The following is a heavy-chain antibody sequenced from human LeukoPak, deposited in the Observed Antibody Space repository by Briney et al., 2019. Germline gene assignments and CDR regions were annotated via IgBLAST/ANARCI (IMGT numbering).Heavy chain of an antibody. J-gene: IGHJ3*02. CDR3: AREPKSHRWLPHKGNAFDI. V-gene: IGHV4-61*02. CDR2: IYTSGST. D-gene: IGHD5-24*01. Sequence: SETLSLTCTVSGGSTSSGSYYWSWIRQPAGKGLEWIGRIYTSGSTNYNPSLKSRVTISVDTSKNQFSLKLSSVTAADTAVYYCAREPKSHRWLPHKGNAFDIWGQGTMVTVSS. CDR1: GGSTSSGSYY.